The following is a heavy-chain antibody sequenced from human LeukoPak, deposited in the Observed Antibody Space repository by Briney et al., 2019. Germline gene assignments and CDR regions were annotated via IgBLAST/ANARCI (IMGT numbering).Heavy chain of an antibody. CDR1: GGPFSSYP. J-gene: IGHJ4*02. V-gene: IGHV1-69*04. CDR3: AREFREVNWNDGTHFDY. D-gene: IGHD1-1*01. CDR2: IVPILDVA. Sequence: ASVRVSCKASGGPFSSYPISGVRQAPGQGLEWMGRIVPILDVANYAQKFKDRVTLTADKSTTTAYMELSSLTSEDTAVYFCAREFREVNWNDGTHFDYWGQGTMVTVSS.